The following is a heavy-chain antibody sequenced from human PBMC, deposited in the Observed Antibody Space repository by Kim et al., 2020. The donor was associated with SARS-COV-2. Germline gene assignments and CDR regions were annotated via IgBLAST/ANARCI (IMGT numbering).Heavy chain of an antibody. CDR2: IKQDGSEK. V-gene: IGHV3-7*01. J-gene: IGHJ1*01. CDR3: ARAGRSTTMTTGEYFQY. D-gene: IGHD4-17*01. CDR1: GFTFSDYW. Sequence: GGSLRLSCAASGFTFSDYWMSWVRQAPGKGLEWVANIKQDGSEKYYVDSVKGRFTISRDNAKNSLYLQMNSLRAEDTAMYYCARAGRSTTMTTGEYFQYWGQGTLVSVSS.